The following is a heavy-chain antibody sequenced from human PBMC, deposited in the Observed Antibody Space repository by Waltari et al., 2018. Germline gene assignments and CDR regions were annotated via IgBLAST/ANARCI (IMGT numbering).Heavy chain of an antibody. V-gene: IGHV5-51*03. CDR2: IYVGAPAT. CDR3: ARREHDYDYVGGSYRRVIDTFDI. J-gene: IGHJ3*02. Sequence: EVRLVQSGAEVKKPGESLKISCKGSGDKFSTYWIGWVRQMPGKGLEWMGIIYVGAPATRYSPAFRGQVTMSADTSNTTADLQWSSLKASDTAMYYCARREHDYDYVGGSYRRVIDTFDIWGQGTRVTVSS. D-gene: IGHD3-16*02. CDR1: GDKFSTYW.